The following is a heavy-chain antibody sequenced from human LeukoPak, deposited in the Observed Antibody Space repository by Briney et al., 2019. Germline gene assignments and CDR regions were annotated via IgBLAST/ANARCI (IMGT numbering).Heavy chain of an antibody. CDR2: IKQDGSEK. CDR3: ARGLGYCSSTSCSKYNWFDP. V-gene: IGHV3-7*01. Sequence: GGSLRLSCAASGFTFSSYWMSWVRQAPGKGLEWVANIKQDGSEKYYVDSVKGRFTISRDNAKNSLYLQMNSLRAEDTAVYYCARGLGYCSSTSCSKYNWFDPWGQGTLVTVSS. J-gene: IGHJ5*02. CDR1: GFTFSSYW. D-gene: IGHD2-2*01.